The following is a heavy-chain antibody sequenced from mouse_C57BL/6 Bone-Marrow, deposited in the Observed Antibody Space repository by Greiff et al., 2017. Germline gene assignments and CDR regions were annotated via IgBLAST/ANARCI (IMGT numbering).Heavy chain of an antibody. CDR1: GFTFSDYG. V-gene: IGHV5-17*01. CDR3: ASLGCDY. J-gene: IGHJ2*01. CDR2: ISRGSSTI. Sequence: EVQRVESGGGLVKPGGSLKLSCAASGFTFSDYGMHWVRQAPEKGLEWVAYISRGSSTIYYTHTVKGRSTFTRDKSQNTLFLQMTSLRSEDTAMYYCASLGCDYWGQGTTRTVSA. D-gene: IGHD4-1*01.